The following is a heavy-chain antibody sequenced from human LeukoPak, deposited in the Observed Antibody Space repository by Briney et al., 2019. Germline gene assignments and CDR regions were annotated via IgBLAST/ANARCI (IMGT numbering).Heavy chain of an antibody. Sequence: EASVKVPCKASGYTFTGYYMHWVRQAPGQGLEWMGWINPNSGGTNYAQKFQGRVTMTRDTSISTAYMELRSLRSDDTAVYYCAREPNYYDSSGYLNCYYMDVWGKGTTVTISS. CDR3: AREPNYYDSSGYLNCYYMDV. V-gene: IGHV1-2*02. D-gene: IGHD3-22*01. CDR1: GYTFTGYY. CDR2: INPNSGGT. J-gene: IGHJ6*03.